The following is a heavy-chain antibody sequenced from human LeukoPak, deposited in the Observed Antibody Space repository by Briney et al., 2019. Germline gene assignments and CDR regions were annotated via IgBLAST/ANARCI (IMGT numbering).Heavy chain of an antibody. V-gene: IGHV1-18*01. J-gene: IGHJ5*02. D-gene: IGHD3-3*01. CDR1: GYTFTSYS. CDR2: ISAYNVNT. CDR3: AAPPRGFFGVAEFRGFDP. Sequence: ASVKVSCKASGYTFTSYSISWVRQAPGQGLEWMGWISAYNVNTNYAQKLQGRVTMTTDTSTSTAYMELRSLRSEDTAVYYCAAPPRGFFGVAEFRGFDPWGQGTLVTVSS.